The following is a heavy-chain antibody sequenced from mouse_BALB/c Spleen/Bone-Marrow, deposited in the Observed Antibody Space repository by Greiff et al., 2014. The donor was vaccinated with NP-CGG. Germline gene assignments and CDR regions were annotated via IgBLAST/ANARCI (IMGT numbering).Heavy chain of an antibody. CDR1: GYTFTGYW. V-gene: IGHV1S81*02. J-gene: IGHJ4*01. CDR3: ARLIYGSSYIVDF. Sequence: QVQLQQPGAELVKPGASVRLSCKASGYTFTGYWMHWVKQRPGQGLEWIGEINPSNDRTNYYEKFKSMATLTVDKSSSTAYMQLSSLTSEDSAVFYCARLIYGSSYIVDFWGQGTSVTVSS. D-gene: IGHD1-1*01. CDR2: INPSNDRT.